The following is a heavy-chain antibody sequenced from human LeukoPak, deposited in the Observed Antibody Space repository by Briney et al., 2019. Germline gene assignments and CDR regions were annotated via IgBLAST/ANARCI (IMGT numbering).Heavy chain of an antibody. D-gene: IGHD6-19*01. CDR2: ISSSSSYI. V-gene: IGHV3-21*01. CDR1: GFTFSSYS. CDR3: ARDSPPGITVVGVGPDWFDP. Sequence: GGSLRLSCAASGFTFSSYSMNWVRQAPGKGLEWVSSISSSSSYIYYADSVKGRFTISRANDKHSLYLQMNNLRAADTAVYYGARDSPPGITVVGVGPDWFDPWGQGTLVTVSS. J-gene: IGHJ5*02.